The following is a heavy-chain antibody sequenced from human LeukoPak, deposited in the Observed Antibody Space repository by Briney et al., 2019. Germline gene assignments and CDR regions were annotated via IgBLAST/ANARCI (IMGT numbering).Heavy chain of an antibody. V-gene: IGHV3-33*01. Sequence: PGRSLRLSCAASGFTFSSYTMHWVRQAPGKGLEWVAVIWFDGSNTYYADSVKGRFTISRDNSKNTLYLQMNSLRAEDTASYYCASNSGGSGSYWGQGTLVTVSS. J-gene: IGHJ4*02. CDR1: GFTFSSYT. CDR2: IWFDGSNT. CDR3: ASNSGGSGSY. D-gene: IGHD1-26*01.